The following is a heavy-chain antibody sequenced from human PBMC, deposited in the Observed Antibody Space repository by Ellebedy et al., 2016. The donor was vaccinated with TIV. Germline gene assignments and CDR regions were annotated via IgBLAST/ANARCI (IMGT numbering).Heavy chain of an antibody. CDR3: ARGEFFDY. CDR1: GYSFTSYW. Sequence: GESLKISCKGSGYSFTSYWIGWVRQMPGKGLEWMGIIYPGDSDTKYRPSFQGQVTLSGDESITTAYLRWSSLKTSDTAMYYCARGEFFDYWGQGTLVTVSS. J-gene: IGHJ4*02. D-gene: IGHD3-16*01. V-gene: IGHV5-51*01. CDR2: IYPGDSDT.